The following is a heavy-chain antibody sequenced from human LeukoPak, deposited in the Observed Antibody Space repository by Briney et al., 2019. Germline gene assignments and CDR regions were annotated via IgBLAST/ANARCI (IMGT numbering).Heavy chain of an antibody. CDR1: GFTFSSYW. D-gene: IGHD3-10*01. V-gene: IGHV3-74*01. J-gene: IGHJ5*02. CDR3: ARRVIRMGFDP. Sequence: GGSLRLSCAASGFTFSSYWMHWVRQAPGKGLVWVSRINSDGSSTSYADSVKGRFTISRDNAKSTLYLQMNSLRAEDTAVYYCARRVIRMGFDPWGQGTLVTVSS. CDR2: INSDGSST.